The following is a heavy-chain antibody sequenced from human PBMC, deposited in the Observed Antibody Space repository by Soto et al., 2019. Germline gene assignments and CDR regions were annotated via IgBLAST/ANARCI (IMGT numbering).Heavy chain of an antibody. CDR3: ARDDEGGSDCDLGY. D-gene: IGHD3-10*01. CDR2: ISDDGNNK. V-gene: IGHV3-30-3*01. J-gene: IGHJ4*02. Sequence: GGALRPSCGASGFTFSRYTMPWGRPAPGKGLEWMAFISDDGNNKYYADSVKGQFTISRDNSKNTLYLQMNSLRTEDTAVYYCARDDEGGSDCDLGYWGQGTLVTVSS. CDR1: GFTFSRYT.